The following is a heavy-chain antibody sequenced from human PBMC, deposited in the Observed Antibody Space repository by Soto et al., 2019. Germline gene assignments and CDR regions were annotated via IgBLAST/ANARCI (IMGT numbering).Heavy chain of an antibody. V-gene: IGHV3-21*01. J-gene: IGHJ4*02. D-gene: IGHD5-18*01. CDR1: GFTFSSYS. Sequence: PGGSLRRSCAASGFTFSSYSMTWVRQAPGKGLEWVSSISSSSSYIYYADSVKGRFTISRDNAKNSLYLQMNSLRAEDTAVYYCARVRGDTAMAGDYWGQGTLVTVSS. CDR2: ISSSSSYI. CDR3: ARVRGDTAMAGDY.